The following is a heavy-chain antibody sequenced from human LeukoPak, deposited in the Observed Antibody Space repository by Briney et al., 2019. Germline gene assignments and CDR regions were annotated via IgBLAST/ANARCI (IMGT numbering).Heavy chain of an antibody. CDR1: GGSISNYY. J-gene: IGHJ4*02. Sequence: SETLSLTCTVSGGSISNYYWSWIRQPPGKGLEWIGYIYYSGSTYYNPSLKSRVTISVDTSKNQFSLKLSSVTAADTAVYYCARVFSMTTVTTPYFDYWGQGTLVTVSS. D-gene: IGHD4-17*01. CDR2: IYYSGST. V-gene: IGHV4-59*08. CDR3: ARVFSMTTVTTPYFDY.